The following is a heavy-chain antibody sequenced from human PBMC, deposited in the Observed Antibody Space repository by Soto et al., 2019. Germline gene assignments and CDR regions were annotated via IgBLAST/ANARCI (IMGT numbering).Heavy chain of an antibody. CDR2: LDYSVNT. CDR3: ARTIPALDSFDS. Sequence: NPAETLSLTCTVSGGCISSGGHYWSWILHPPGKGLEWIGFLDYSVNTYNNPSLKSRVTISVDTSKNQFSLKLSSVTAADTAVYYWARTIPALDSFDSWGKG. CDR1: GGCISSGGHY. J-gene: IGHJ4*02. V-gene: IGHV4-30-4*01. D-gene: IGHD3-10*01.